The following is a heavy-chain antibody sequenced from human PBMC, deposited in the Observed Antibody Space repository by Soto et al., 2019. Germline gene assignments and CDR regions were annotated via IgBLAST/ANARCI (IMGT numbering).Heavy chain of an antibody. Sequence: GASVKVSCKASGFTFTSSAVQWVRQARGQRLEWIGWIVVGSGNTNYAQKFQERVTITRDMSTSTAYMELSRLRSEDTAVYYCAAVPHSGVVTATPYFDYWGQGLLVTVSS. V-gene: IGHV1-58*01. CDR1: GFTFTSSA. D-gene: IGHD2-21*02. CDR3: AAVPHSGVVTATPYFDY. J-gene: IGHJ4*02. CDR2: IVVGSGNT.